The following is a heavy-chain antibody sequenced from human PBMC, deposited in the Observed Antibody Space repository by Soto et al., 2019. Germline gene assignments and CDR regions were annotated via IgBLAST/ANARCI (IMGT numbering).Heavy chain of an antibody. CDR2: ISYDGSNK. Sequence: GGSLRLSCAASGFTFSSYGMHWVRQAPGKGLEWVAVISYDGSNKYYADSVKGRFTISRDNSKNTLYLQMNSLRAEDTAVYYCAKDPEHYYDSSGYYLEVGLDYWGQGTLVTVSS. CDR1: GFTFSSYG. V-gene: IGHV3-30*18. CDR3: AKDPEHYYDSSGYYLEVGLDY. D-gene: IGHD3-22*01. J-gene: IGHJ4*02.